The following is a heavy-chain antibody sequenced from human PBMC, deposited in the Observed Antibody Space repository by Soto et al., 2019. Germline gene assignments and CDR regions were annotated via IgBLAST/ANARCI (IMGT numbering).Heavy chain of an antibody. CDR3: TRRPFRTRSGGVDL. CDR1: GGSISRDHC. CDR2: IHHSGKT. D-gene: IGHD6-19*01. V-gene: IGHV4-4*02. Sequence: QQSGPVLVKSSGTLSLTCAVDGGSISRDHCWTWVRQPPGKGVEWVGEIHHSGKTACSPSLESRLSISVDKAKDKGALSFTSVTAADKAVYYCTRRPFRTRSGGVDLWGQGTLVTVSS. J-gene: IGHJ5*02.